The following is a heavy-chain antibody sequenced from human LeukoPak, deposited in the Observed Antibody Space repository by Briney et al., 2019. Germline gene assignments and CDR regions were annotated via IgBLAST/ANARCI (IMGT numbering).Heavy chain of an antibody. D-gene: IGHD6-13*01. V-gene: IGHV4-34*01. Sequence: SETLSLTCAVYGGSFSGYYWSWIRQPPGKGLEWIGEINHSGSTNYNPSLKSRVTIPVDTSKNQFSLKLSSVTAADTAVYYCARASSSWYFPYYFDYWGQGTLVTVSS. CDR3: ARASSSWYFPYYFDY. CDR2: INHSGST. CDR1: GGSFSGYY. J-gene: IGHJ4*02.